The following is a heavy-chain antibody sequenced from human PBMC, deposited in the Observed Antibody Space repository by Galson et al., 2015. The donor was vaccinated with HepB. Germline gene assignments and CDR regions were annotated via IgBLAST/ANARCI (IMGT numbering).Heavy chain of an antibody. CDR1: GFTFSIYS. V-gene: IGHV3-48*02. CDR3: ARGGGRGDTYGL. CDR2: ISSSSSPI. D-gene: IGHD3-10*01. Sequence: SLRLSCAASGFTFSIYSTNWVRQAPGKGLEWLSYISSSSSPIYYADSVKGRFTISRDNGKNSLYLQMNSLRDEDTAVYYCARGGGRGDTYGLWGQGILVTVSS. J-gene: IGHJ4*02.